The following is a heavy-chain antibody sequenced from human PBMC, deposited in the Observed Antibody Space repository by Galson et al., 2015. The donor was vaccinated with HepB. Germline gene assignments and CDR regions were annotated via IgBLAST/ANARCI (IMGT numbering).Heavy chain of an antibody. D-gene: IGHD3-10*01. CDR1: GFTFSSYW. CDR3: ARDLSGYGSGSYYP. CDR2: IKQDGSEK. V-gene: IGHV3-7*03. J-gene: IGHJ5*02. Sequence: SLRLSCAASGFTFSSYWMSWVRQAPGKGLEWVANIKQDGSEKYYVDSVKGRFTISRDNAKNSLYLQMNSLRAEDTAVYYCARDLSGYGSGSYYPWGLGTLVTVSS.